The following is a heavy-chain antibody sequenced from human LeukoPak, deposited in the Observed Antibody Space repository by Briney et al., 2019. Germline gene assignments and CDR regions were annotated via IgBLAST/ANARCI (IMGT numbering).Heavy chain of an antibody. V-gene: IGHV3-23*01. CDR1: GFTFSTYA. J-gene: IGHJ4*02. Sequence: GGSLRLSCVASGFTFSTYAMSWVRQAPGRGLEWVSVISDSGTDTYYADSVKGRFTISRDNSKNTVYLEMNSLRAEDTAIYYCAKTIGMAAAGYWGQGTLVTVSS. CDR2: ISDSGTDT. D-gene: IGHD6-13*01. CDR3: AKTIGMAAAGY.